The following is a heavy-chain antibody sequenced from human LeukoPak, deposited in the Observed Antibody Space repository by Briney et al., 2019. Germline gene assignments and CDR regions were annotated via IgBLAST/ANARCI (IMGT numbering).Heavy chain of an antibody. V-gene: IGHV3-23*01. CDR1: GFTFSSYA. CDR3: TKYYFAGVPRPSDY. D-gene: IGHD3-10*01. CDR2: ISGSGGST. Sequence: GGSLRLSCAASGFTFSSYAMSCVSQAPGKGLEWVSSISGSGGSTYYADSAKGRFTISRDNSKNTLYLQMNSLRGDDTAVYYCTKYYFAGVPRPSDYWGQGTLVTVSS. J-gene: IGHJ4*02.